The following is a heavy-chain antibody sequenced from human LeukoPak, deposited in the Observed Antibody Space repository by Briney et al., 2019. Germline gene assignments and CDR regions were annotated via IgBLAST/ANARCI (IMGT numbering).Heavy chain of an antibody. CDR2: IYYSGST. CDR1: GGSISSSRYY. V-gene: IGHV4-39*01. Sequence: KTAETLSLSCTVSGGSISSSRYYWGWIRQPPGKGLEWIVRIYYSGSTYYNPSLKSRVTIRVDTSNIQFSLKLSSLTAATTALYHCARHITPRIYGDKENWFDPWGQGTLVTVSS. D-gene: IGHD4-17*01. J-gene: IGHJ5*02. CDR3: ARHITPRIYGDKENWFDP.